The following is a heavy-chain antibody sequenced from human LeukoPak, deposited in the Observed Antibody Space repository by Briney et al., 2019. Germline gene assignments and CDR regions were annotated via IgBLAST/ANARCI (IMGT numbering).Heavy chain of an antibody. J-gene: IGHJ4*02. D-gene: IGHD6-6*01. CDR2: IIPILGIA. CDR3: ARDHVYSSSGPLDY. V-gene: IGHV1-69*04. Sequence: ASVKVSCKASGGTFSSYTISWVRQAPGQGLEWMGRIIPILGIANYAQKFQGRVTITADKSTSTAYMELSSLRSEGTAVYYCARDHVYSSSGPLDYWGQGTLVTVSS. CDR1: GGTFSSYT.